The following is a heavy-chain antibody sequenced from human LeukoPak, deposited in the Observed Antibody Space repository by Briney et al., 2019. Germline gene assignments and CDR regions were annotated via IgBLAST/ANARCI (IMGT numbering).Heavy chain of an antibody. D-gene: IGHD3-10*02. CDR3: AELGITMIGGV. Sequence: GGSLRLSCAASGYSFSSYGLHWVRQAPGKGLEWVAFINYDGKDKYYADSVKGRFTISRDNSKNIVDLQMNSLRAEDTAVYYCAELGITMIGGVWGKGTTVTISS. V-gene: IGHV3-30*02. CDR2: INYDGKDK. J-gene: IGHJ6*04. CDR1: GYSFSSYG.